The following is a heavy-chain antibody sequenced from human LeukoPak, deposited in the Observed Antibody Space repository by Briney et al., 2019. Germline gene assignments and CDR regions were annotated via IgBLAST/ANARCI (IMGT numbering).Heavy chain of an antibody. CDR3: AKATHSGYRFYYFDY. Sequence: GGSLRLSCAASGFTFSSYAMSWVRQAPGKGLEWVSAISGSGGSTYYADSVKGRFTISRDNSKNTLYLQMNSLRAEDTAVYYCAKATHSGYRFYYFDYWGQGTLVTVSS. V-gene: IGHV3-23*01. CDR1: GFTFSSYA. CDR2: ISGSGGST. J-gene: IGHJ4*02. D-gene: IGHD3-22*01.